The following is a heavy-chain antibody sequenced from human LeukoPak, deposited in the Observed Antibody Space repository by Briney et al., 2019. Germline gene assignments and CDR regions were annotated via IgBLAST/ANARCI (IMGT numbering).Heavy chain of an antibody. V-gene: IGHV2-5*08. CDR1: GGSISSGSYY. J-gene: IGHJ5*02. Sequence: TLSLTCTVSGGSISSGSYYWSWIRQPPGKALEWLALIYWDDDKRYSPSLKSRLTITKDTSKNQVVLTMTNMDPVDTATYYCAHRPGQLWLSWFDAWGQGTLVTVSS. D-gene: IGHD5-18*01. CDR3: AHRPGQLWLSWFDA. CDR2: IYWDDDK.